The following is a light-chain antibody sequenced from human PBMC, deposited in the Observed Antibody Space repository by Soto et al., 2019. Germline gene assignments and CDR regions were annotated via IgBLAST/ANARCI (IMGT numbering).Light chain of an antibody. V-gene: IGLV4-69*01. Sequence: QLVLTQSPPASASLGASVKLTCTLSSGHSSYVIAWHQHQPEKGPRYLMKVNSDGSHNKGDGIPDRFSGSSSGAERYLTIASLQSEDEADYYCQTWASGVVFGGGTKLTVL. CDR1: SGHSSYV. CDR2: VNSDGSH. CDR3: QTWASGVV. J-gene: IGLJ3*02.